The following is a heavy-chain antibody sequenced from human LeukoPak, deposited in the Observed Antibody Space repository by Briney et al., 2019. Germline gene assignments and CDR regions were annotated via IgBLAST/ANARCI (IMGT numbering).Heavy chain of an antibody. Sequence: GASVKVPCKASGYTFTGYYMHWVRQAPGQGLEWMGWINPNSGGTNYAQKFQGRVTMTRDTSISTAYMELSRLRSDDTAVYYCARAQYYYDSSGYADAFDIWGQGTMVTVSS. J-gene: IGHJ3*02. CDR3: ARAQYYYDSSGYADAFDI. CDR2: INPNSGGT. V-gene: IGHV1-2*02. CDR1: GYTFTGYY. D-gene: IGHD3-22*01.